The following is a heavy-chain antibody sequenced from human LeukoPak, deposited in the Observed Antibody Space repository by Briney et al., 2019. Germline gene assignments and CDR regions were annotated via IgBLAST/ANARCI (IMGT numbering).Heavy chain of an antibody. J-gene: IGHJ4*02. CDR1: GFTFSDYY. Sequence: KPGGSLRLSCAVSGFTFSDYYMSWIRQAPGKGLEWVSYISSGGSTISHADSVKGRFTISRDNAENSLYLQMNSLRAEDTAVYYCARDPSGSPYGSGSYLDYWGQGTLVTVSS. CDR3: ARDPSGSPYGSGSYLDY. V-gene: IGHV3-11*01. D-gene: IGHD3-10*01. CDR2: ISSGGSTI.